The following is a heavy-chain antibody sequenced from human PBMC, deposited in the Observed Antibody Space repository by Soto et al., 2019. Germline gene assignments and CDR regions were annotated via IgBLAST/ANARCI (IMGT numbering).Heavy chain of an antibody. CDR2: IIPIFGTA. CDR1: GGTFSSYA. Sequence: QVQLVQSGAEVKKPGSSVKVSCKASGGTFSSYAISWVRQAPGQGLEWMGGIIPIFGTANYAQKFQGRVTITADESTSTAYMERSSLRSEDTAVYYCASARRGGYYYGMDVWGQGTTVTVSS. V-gene: IGHV1-69*01. J-gene: IGHJ6*02. CDR3: ASARRGGYYYGMDV. D-gene: IGHD3-16*01.